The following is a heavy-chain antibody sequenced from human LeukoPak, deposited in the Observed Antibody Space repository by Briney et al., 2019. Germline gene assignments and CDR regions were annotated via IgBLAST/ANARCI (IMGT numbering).Heavy chain of an antibody. CDR3: ARGGSPVGATNDY. Sequence: PSETLSLTCAVSGYSISSGYYWGWIRQPPGKGLEWIGSIYHSGSTYYNPSLKSRVTISVDTSKNQFSLKLSSMTATDTAVYYCARGGSPVGATNDYWGQGTLVTVSS. CDR2: IYHSGST. J-gene: IGHJ4*02. CDR1: GYSISSGYY. V-gene: IGHV4-38-2*01. D-gene: IGHD1-26*01.